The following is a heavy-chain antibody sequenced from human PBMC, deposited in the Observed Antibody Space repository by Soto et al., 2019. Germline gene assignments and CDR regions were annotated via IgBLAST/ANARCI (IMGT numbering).Heavy chain of an antibody. CDR2: IIPIFGTA. D-gene: IGHD3-22*01. J-gene: IGHJ5*02. CDR3: ARSYSYYDSSGYP. CDR1: GGTFSSYA. V-gene: IGHV1-69*13. Sequence: SVKVACKASGGTFSSYAISWVRQAPGQGLEWMGGIIPIFGTANYAQKFQGRDTITADESTSTAYMELSSLRSEDTAVYYCARSYSYYDSSGYPWGQGTLVTVSS.